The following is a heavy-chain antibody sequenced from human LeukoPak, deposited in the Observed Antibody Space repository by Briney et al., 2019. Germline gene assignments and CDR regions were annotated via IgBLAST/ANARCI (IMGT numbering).Heavy chain of an antibody. CDR2: MNPNSGNT. Sequence: ASVKVSCKASGYTLTSYGINWVLQATGQGLEWMGWMNPNSGNTGYAQKFQGRVTMTRNTSISTAYMELSSLRSEDTAVYYCAREEFGARPWVDYWGQGTLVTVSS. D-gene: IGHD6-6*01. J-gene: IGHJ4*02. CDR1: GYTLTSYG. CDR3: AREEFGARPWVDY. V-gene: IGHV1-8*01.